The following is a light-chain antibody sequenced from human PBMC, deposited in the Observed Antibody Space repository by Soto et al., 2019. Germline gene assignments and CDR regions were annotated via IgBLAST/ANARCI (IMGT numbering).Light chain of an antibody. V-gene: IGKV1-12*01. CDR1: QGISSW. CDR2: AAS. CDR3: QKATSCPLT. Sequence: DIKMTQSPSSVSASVGDRVTITCRASQGISSWLAWYQQKTGKAPKLLIYAASSFQSGVPSSFRGSGSGTEFNLTIRLLLAEEFATLYWQKATSCPLTFCRRLNTEIK. J-gene: IGKJ4*01.